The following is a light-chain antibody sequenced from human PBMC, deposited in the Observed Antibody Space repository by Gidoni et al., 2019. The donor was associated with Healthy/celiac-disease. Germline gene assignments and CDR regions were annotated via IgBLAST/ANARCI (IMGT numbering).Light chain of an antibody. Sequence: DIQLTQSPSSLSASVGDRVTITCRASQSISSYLNWYQQKPGKPPKLLINAASSLQSGVPSRFSGSGSGTDFTLTISSLQPEDFATYYCQQSYSTPLTFGGGTKVEIK. CDR3: QQSYSTPLT. CDR1: QSISSY. CDR2: AAS. J-gene: IGKJ4*01. V-gene: IGKV1-39*01.